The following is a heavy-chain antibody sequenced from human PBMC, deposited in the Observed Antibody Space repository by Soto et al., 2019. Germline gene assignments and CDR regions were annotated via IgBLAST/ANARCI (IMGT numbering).Heavy chain of an antibody. J-gene: IGHJ5*02. CDR1: GGSFSGYY. D-gene: IGHD3-3*01. V-gene: IGHV4-34*01. CDR2: INHSGST. Sequence: SETLSLTCAVYGGSFSGYYWSWIRQPPGKGLEWIGEINHSGSTNYNPSLKSRVTISVDTSKNQFSLKLSSVTAADTAVYYCARGEKRITIFGVVYNWFEPWGQGTLVTVSS. CDR3: ARGEKRITIFGVVYNWFEP.